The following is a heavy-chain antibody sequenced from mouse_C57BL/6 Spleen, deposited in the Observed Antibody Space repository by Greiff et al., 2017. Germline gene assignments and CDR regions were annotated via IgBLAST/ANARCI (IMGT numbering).Heavy chain of an antibody. J-gene: IGHJ2*01. D-gene: IGHD1-1*01. V-gene: IGHV1-26*01. CDR3: ATHYYGSSPDY. Sequence: VQLQQSGPELVKPGASVKISCKASGYTFTDYYMNWVKQSHGKSLEWIGDINPNNGGTSYNQKFKGKATLTVDKSSSTAYMELRSLTSEDSAVYYCATHYYGSSPDYWGQGTTLTVSS. CDR1: GYTFTDYY. CDR2: INPNNGGT.